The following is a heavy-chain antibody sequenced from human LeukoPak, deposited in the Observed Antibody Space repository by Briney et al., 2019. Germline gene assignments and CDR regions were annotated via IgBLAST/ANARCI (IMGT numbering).Heavy chain of an antibody. J-gene: IGHJ5*02. V-gene: IGHV3-53*01. CDR3: AGDTNSSSWYDN. CDR1: GFTVSSIY. D-gene: IGHD6-19*01. CDR2: IYSDGNT. Sequence: GGSLRLSCAVSGFTVSSIYMSWVRQAPGKGLEWVSFIYSDGNTYYADSVKRRFTLSRDSSRNTLYIQMNSLSVADTAVYYCAGDTNSSSWYDNWGQGTLVTVSS.